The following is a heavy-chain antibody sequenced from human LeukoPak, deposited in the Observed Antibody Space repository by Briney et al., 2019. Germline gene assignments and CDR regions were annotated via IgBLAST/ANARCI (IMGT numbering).Heavy chain of an antibody. Sequence: SETLSLTCTVSGGSTSSGDYYWSWIRQPPGKGLEWIGYIYYSGSTYYNPSLKSRVTISVDTSKNQFSLKPSSVTAADTAVYYCSGYDPGNNWFDPWGQGTLVTVSS. CDR1: GGSTSSGDYY. D-gene: IGHD5-12*01. J-gene: IGHJ5*02. CDR3: SGYDPGNNWFDP. V-gene: IGHV4-30-4*01. CDR2: IYYSGST.